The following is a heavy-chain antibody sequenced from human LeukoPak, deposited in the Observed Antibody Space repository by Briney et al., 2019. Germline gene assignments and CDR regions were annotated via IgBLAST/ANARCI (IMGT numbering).Heavy chain of an antibody. CDR1: GGTFSSYA. CDR2: IIPIFGTA. J-gene: IGHJ5*02. V-gene: IGHV1-69*06. D-gene: IGHD5-12*01. Sequence: SVKVSCKASGGTFSSYAISWVRQAPGQGLEWMGGIIPIFGTANYAQKFQGRVTITADKSTSTAYMELSSLRSEDTAVYYCARDYRDVVATKENWFDPWGQGTLVTVSS. CDR3: ARDYRDVVATKENWFDP.